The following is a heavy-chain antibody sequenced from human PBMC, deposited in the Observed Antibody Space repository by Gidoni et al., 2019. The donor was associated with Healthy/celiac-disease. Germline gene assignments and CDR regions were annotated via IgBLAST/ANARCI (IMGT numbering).Heavy chain of an antibody. Sequence: EVQLVESGGGLVQPGGSLRLSCAASGFTFSSYWMSWVRQAPGKGLEWVANIKQDGSEKYYVDSVKGRFTISRDNAKNSLYLQMNSLRAEDTAVYYCARDDYYYDSSGLNWFDPWGQGTLVTVSS. J-gene: IGHJ5*02. V-gene: IGHV3-7*03. D-gene: IGHD3-22*01. CDR2: IKQDGSEK. CDR3: ARDDYYYDSSGLNWFDP. CDR1: GFTFSSYW.